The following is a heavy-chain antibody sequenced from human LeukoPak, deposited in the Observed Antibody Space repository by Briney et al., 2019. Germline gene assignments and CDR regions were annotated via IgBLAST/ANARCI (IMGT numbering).Heavy chain of an antibody. CDR1: GGTFSSYA. CDR3: ARAGWCSSTSCYTPFDY. Sequence: GASVKVSCKASGGTFSSYAISWVRQAPGQGLEWMGGIIPIFGTANYAQKFQGRVTITADESTSTAYMELSSLRSEDTAVYYCARAGWCSSTSCYTPFDYWGQGTLVTVSS. CDR2: IIPIFGTA. V-gene: IGHV1-69*13. J-gene: IGHJ4*02. D-gene: IGHD2-2*02.